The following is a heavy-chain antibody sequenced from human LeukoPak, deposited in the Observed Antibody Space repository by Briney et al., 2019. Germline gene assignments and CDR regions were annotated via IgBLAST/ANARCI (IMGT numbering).Heavy chain of an antibody. D-gene: IGHD6-19*01. J-gene: IGHJ4*02. CDR1: GFTFIKGW. CDR2: VKSKSDGGTI. V-gene: IGHV3-15*01. CDR3: TTDRGIAVRPLFDY. Sequence: AGGSLRLSCTASGFTFIKGWMSWVRQAPGKGLESVGRVKSKSDGGTIDYGAPVKGRFTISRDDSKNMLYLQMNSLQTEDTAVYYCTTDRGIAVRPLFDYWGQGTLVTVSS.